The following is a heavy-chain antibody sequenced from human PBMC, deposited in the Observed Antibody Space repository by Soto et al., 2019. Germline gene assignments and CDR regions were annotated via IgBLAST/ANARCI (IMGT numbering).Heavy chain of an antibody. CDR1: GGSISSSSYY. CDR2: IYYSGST. J-gene: IGHJ4*02. V-gene: IGHV4-39*01. D-gene: IGHD6-19*01. Sequence: PSETLSLTCTVSGGSISSSSYYWGWIRQPPGKGLEWIGSIYYSGSTYYNPSLKSRATISVDTSKNQFSLKLSSVTAADTAVYYCARHLYSSGWYYFDYWGQGTLVTVSS. CDR3: ARHLYSSGWYYFDY.